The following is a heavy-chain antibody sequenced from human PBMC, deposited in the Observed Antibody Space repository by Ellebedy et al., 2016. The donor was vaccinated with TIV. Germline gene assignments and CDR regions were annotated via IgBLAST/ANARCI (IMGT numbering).Heavy chain of an antibody. V-gene: IGHV4-30-2*01. CDR2: IYHSGST. Sequence: SETLSLTXAVSGGSVSSGGYSWSWIRQPPGKGLEWIGYIYHSGSTYYNPSLKSRVTISVDRSKNQFSLKLSSVTAADTAVYYCARAVTTSPFDYWGQGTLVTVSS. D-gene: IGHD4-17*01. CDR1: GGSVSSGGYS. J-gene: IGHJ4*02. CDR3: ARAVTTSPFDY.